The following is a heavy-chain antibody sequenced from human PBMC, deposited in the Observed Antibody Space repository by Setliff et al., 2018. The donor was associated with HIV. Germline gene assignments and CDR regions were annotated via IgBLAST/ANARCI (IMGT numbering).Heavy chain of an antibody. CDR2: VYSGGST. CDR3: ARAYDILIVNAFDV. J-gene: IGHJ3*01. V-gene: IGHV3-53*05. Sequence: PGGSLRLSCAASGFTVENYYMSWVRQAPGKGLEWVSVVYSGGSTYYADSVKGRFTISRGIPRNSLYLQMNNLRAEDTAVYYCARAYDILIVNAFDVWGPGTMVTVSS. D-gene: IGHD3-9*01. CDR1: GFTVENYY.